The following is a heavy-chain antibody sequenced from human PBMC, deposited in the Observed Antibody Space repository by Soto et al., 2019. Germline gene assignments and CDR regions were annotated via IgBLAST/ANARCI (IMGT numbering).Heavy chain of an antibody. Sequence: EVQLLESGGGLVQPGGSLRLSCAASGFTLTSYAMAWVRQAPGKGLEWVSALTGSGGSTYYADSVKGRFTISRDNSKNTLYLQMYSLRAEDTAVYYCAKDRDRSGLLYWSFDFWGRGTLVTVSS. J-gene: IGHJ2*01. CDR1: GFTLTSYA. D-gene: IGHD2-15*01. CDR2: LTGSGGST. CDR3: AKDRDRSGLLYWSFDF. V-gene: IGHV3-23*01.